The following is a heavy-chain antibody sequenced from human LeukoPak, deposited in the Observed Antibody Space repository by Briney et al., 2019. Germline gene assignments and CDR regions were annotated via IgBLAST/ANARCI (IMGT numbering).Heavy chain of an antibody. Sequence: PGGSLRLSCAASGFTFSSYSMNCVRQAPGKGLEWVSYISSSSSTIYYADSVKGRFTISRDNAKNSLYLQMNSLRDEDTAVYYSARGACSTNCYLFDYWGQGTLVTVSS. CDR2: ISSSSSTI. D-gene: IGHD2-2*01. CDR1: GFTFSSYS. CDR3: ARGACSTNCYLFDY. J-gene: IGHJ4*02. V-gene: IGHV3-48*02.